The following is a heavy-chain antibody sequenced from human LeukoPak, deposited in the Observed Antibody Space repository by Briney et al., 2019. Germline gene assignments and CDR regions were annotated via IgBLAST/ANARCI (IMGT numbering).Heavy chain of an antibody. D-gene: IGHD1-26*01. CDR2: ISSSSSYT. CDR1: GFTFNNYS. J-gene: IGHJ4*02. Sequence: PGGSLRLSCAASGFTFNNYSMNWVRQAPGKGLEWVSSISSSSSYTYYADSVKGRFTISRDNAKNSLFLHMNSLGAEDAAVYYCARETNLVGAINYWGQGTLVTVSS. CDR3: ARETNLVGAINY. V-gene: IGHV3-21*01.